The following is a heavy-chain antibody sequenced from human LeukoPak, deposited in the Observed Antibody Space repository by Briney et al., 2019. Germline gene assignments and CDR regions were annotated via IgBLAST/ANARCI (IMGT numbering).Heavy chain of an antibody. CDR1: GGSICSGGYY. Sequence: SETLSLTCTVSGGSICSGGYYWSWIRQHPGRGLEWIGYIFYSGSTYYNPSLKSRVTISVDTSKNQFSLKLSSVTAADTAVYYCARAPPVGRYDYWGQGTLVTVSA. D-gene: IGHD1-26*01. J-gene: IGHJ4*02. V-gene: IGHV4-31*03. CDR2: IFYSGST. CDR3: ARAPPVGRYDY.